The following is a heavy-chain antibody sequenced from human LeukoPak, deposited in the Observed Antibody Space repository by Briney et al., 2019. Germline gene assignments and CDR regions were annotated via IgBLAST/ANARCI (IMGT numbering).Heavy chain of an antibody. V-gene: IGHV4-4*02. J-gene: IGHJ3*02. CDR1: GGSISSTNW. D-gene: IGHD3-3*01. Sequence: SGTLSLICGVSGGSISSTNWWTWVRQPPGKGLEWIGEVHLDGRTNYSPSLKSRVTISVDTSKNQFSLKLSSVTAADTAVYYCARATIFGVVSVDAFDIWGQGTMVTVSS. CDR2: VHLDGRT. CDR3: ARATIFGVVSVDAFDI.